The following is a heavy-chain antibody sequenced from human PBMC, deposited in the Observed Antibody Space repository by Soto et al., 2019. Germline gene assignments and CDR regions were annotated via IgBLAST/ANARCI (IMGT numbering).Heavy chain of an antibody. V-gene: IGHV4-59*01. D-gene: IGHD3-22*01. CDR1: RAQISRYY. J-gene: IGHJ6*02. CDR2: IYYSGST. CDR3: ARSYPHYYDSSGYCYYYYGRDV. Sequence: ETLSLSSTVSRAQISRYYWTWLRQPPGKGLEWIGYIYYSGSTNYNPSLKSRVTISVGTSKNQFSLKLSSVTAADTAVYYCARSYPHYYDSSGYCYYYYGRDVWGQGNAVTVS.